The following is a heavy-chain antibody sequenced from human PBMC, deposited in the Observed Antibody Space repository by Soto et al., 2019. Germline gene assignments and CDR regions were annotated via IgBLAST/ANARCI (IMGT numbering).Heavy chain of an antibody. Sequence: ASVKVSCKASGYTFTSYDINWVRQATGQGLEWMGWMNPNSGNTGYAQKFQGRVTMTRNTSISTAYMELSSLRSEDTAVYYCARGGGHSSGWFAPYYYYYMDVWGKGTTVTVSS. J-gene: IGHJ6*03. V-gene: IGHV1-8*01. CDR3: ARGGGHSSGWFAPYYYYYMDV. CDR2: MNPNSGNT. CDR1: GYTFTSYD. D-gene: IGHD6-19*01.